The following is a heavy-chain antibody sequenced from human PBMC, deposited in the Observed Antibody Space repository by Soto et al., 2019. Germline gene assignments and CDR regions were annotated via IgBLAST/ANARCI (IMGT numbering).Heavy chain of an antibody. CDR1: GYSFTSYW. V-gene: IGHV5-51*01. CDR3: ARLLRRDGYNLNLWPFDY. CDR2: IYPGDSDT. Sequence: GESLKISCKGSGYSFTSYWIGWVRQMPGKGLEWMGIIYPGDSDTRYSPPFQGQVTTSADKSTSPASLQWSSLKAPAPAMYYCARLLRRDGYNLNLWPFDYWGQGPPATVSS. D-gene: IGHD5-12*01. J-gene: IGHJ4*02.